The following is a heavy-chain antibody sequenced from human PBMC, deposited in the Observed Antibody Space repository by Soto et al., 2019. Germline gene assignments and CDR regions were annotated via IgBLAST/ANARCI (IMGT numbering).Heavy chain of an antibody. V-gene: IGHV3-30*04. CDR1: GFTFSTYA. D-gene: IGHD1-26*01. Sequence: QVQLVESGGGMVQPGRSLRLSCAASGFTFSTYAMHWVRQAPAKGLEWVAVISSDGSNKYYADSVKGRITISRDNSKNTLYLQMSSLRTEDTAVFYCARDQDSGRYLYRALEYWGQGTLVTVSS. CDR2: ISSDGSNK. J-gene: IGHJ4*02. CDR3: ARDQDSGRYLYRALEY.